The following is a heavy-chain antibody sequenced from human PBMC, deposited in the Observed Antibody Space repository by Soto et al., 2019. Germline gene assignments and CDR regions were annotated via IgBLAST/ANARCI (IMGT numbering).Heavy chain of an antibody. V-gene: IGHV3-30-3*01. Sequence: PGGSLRLSCAASGFTFSSYAMHWVRQAPGKGLEWVAVISYDGSNKYYADSVKGRFTIFRDNSKNTLYLQMNSLRAEDTAVYYCARKLRNQPVYYYYYGMDVWGQGTTVTVLL. J-gene: IGHJ6*02. CDR2: ISYDGSNK. CDR3: ARKLRNQPVYYYYYGMDV. D-gene: IGHD2-2*01. CDR1: GFTFSSYA.